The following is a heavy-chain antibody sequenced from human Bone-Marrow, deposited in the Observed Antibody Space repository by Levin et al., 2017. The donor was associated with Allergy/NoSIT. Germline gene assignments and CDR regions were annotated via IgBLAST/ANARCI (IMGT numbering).Heavy chain of an antibody. Sequence: SETLSLTCTVSGGSISSYYWSWIRQPPGKGLEWIGYIYYSGSTNYNPSLKSRVTISVDTSKNQFSLKLSSVTAADTAVYYCARGTYYDILTGLDYWGQGTLVTVSS. D-gene: IGHD3-9*01. V-gene: IGHV4-59*01. J-gene: IGHJ4*02. CDR2: IYYSGST. CDR1: GGSISSYY. CDR3: ARGTYYDILTGLDY.